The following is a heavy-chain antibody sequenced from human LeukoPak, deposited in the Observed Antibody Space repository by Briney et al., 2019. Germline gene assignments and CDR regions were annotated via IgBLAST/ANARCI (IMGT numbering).Heavy chain of an antibody. Sequence: GSLRLSCAASGFTFSSYPMSWVRQAPGKGLEWVSAISGSGGSTYYADSVKGRFTISRDDSKNTLYLQMNSLKTEDTALYYCTKEDYGNYVSPHWGQGTLVTVSS. J-gene: IGHJ4*02. CDR3: TKEDYGNYVSPH. CDR1: GFTFSSYP. V-gene: IGHV3-23*01. CDR2: ISGSGGST. D-gene: IGHD4-11*01.